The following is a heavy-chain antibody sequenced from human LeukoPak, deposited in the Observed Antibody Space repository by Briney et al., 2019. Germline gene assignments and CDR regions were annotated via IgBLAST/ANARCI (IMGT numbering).Heavy chain of an antibody. J-gene: IGHJ1*01. CDR2: IIPILGIA. D-gene: IGHD3-22*01. CDR1: GGTFSSYT. V-gene: IGHV1-69*02. Sequence: ASVKASCKASGGTFSSYTISRVRQAPGQGLEWMGRIIPILGIANYAQKFQGRVTITADKSTSTAYMELSSLRSEDTAVYYCARGIDSSGYLEYFQHWGQGTLVTVSS. CDR3: ARGIDSSGYLEYFQH.